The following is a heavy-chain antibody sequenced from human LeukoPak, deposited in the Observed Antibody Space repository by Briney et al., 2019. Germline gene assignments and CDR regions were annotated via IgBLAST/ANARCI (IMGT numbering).Heavy chain of an antibody. Sequence: GGSLRLSCTASGFTFSRYEMHRVRHVIGKGLEWVSAIGITDKTYYLAPVEGRFTISRENAKNSVYLQMNSLRAEDTAVYYCARDLGTGTAYTNRFDLWGQGTLVTVSS. J-gene: IGHJ5*02. CDR2: IGITDKT. V-gene: IGHV3-13*01. D-gene: IGHD2-21*02. CDR3: ARDLGTGTAYTNRFDL. CDR1: GFTFSRYE.